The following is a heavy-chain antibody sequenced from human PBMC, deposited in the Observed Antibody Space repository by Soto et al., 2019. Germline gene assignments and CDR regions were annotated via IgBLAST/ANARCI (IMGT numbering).Heavy chain of an antibody. Sequence: ASVKVSCKRSGYSFASLHLHWVPRATGPGLQWICGMKSHADAPFRAQRFQGEVPMTSTPSINSANMEQSSLRSQDTAVSYCARGSPGPVDHWGQGTQVPGSS. J-gene: IGHJ4*02. CDR3: ARGSPGPVDH. V-gene: IGHV1-8*01. CDR2: MKSHADAP. CDR1: GYSFASLH. D-gene: IGHD3-10*01.